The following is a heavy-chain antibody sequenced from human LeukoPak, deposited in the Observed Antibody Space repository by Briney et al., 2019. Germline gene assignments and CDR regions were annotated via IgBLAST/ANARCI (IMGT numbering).Heavy chain of an antibody. V-gene: IGHV3-30*18. CDR1: GFTFSSYG. Sequence: GGSLRLSCAASGFTFSSYGMHWVRQAPGKGLEWVAVISYDGSNKYYADSVKGRFTISRDNSKNTMYLQMSSLRAEDTAVYYCAKDRSDYYDSSGPEWFDPWGQGTLVTVSS. CDR2: ISYDGSNK. J-gene: IGHJ5*02. CDR3: AKDRSDYYDSSGPEWFDP. D-gene: IGHD3-22*01.